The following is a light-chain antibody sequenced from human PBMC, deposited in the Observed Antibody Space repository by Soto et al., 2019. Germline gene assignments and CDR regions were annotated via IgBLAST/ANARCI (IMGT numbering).Light chain of an antibody. CDR3: QQYGSSPRT. Sequence: ENVLTQSPGILSLSPGERATLSCRASQSVTSSYLAWYQQKPGQAPRILIYGASSRATDIPDRFSGSESGTDFTLTINRLEPEDFAVYYCQQYGSSPRTFGQGTKVDIK. J-gene: IGKJ1*01. CDR2: GAS. V-gene: IGKV3-20*01. CDR1: QSVTSSY.